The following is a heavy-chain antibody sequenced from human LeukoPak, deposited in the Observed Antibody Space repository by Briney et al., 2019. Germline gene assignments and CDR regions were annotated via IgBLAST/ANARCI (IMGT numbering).Heavy chain of an antibody. V-gene: IGHV5-51*01. CDR3: ARRPYYDSTSLHYFDY. J-gene: IGHJ4*02. CDR1: GYSFTSYW. CDR2: IYPGDSDT. Sequence: GESLKISCKGSGYSFTSYWIGWVRQMPGKGLEWMGIIYPGDSDTRYSPSFQGQVTISADKSISAAYLQWSSLKASDTAMYYCARRPYYDSTSLHYFDYWGQGTLVTVSS. D-gene: IGHD3-22*01.